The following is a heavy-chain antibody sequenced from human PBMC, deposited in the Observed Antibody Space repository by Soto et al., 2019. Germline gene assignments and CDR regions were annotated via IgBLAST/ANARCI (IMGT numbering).Heavy chain of an antibody. CDR2: ISWNSGGI. D-gene: IGHD6-19*01. CDR3: AKDCIAVAGSNGMDV. V-gene: IGHV3-9*01. J-gene: IGHJ6*02. CDR1: GFKFDDYA. Sequence: EVQLVESGGGLVQPGRSLRLSCAASGFKFDDYAMHWVRQAPGKGLEWVAGISWNSGGIVYADSVKGRFTISRDNAKRSLSLQMNSLRAEDTAFYYCAKDCIAVAGSNGMDVWGQGTTVTVSS.